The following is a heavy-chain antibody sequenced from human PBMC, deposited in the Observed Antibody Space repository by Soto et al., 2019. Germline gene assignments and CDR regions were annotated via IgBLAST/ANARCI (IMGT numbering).Heavy chain of an antibody. Sequence: ASVKVSCKASGYTFTSYDINWVRQATGQGLEWMGWMNPNSGNTGYAQKFQGRVTMTRNTSISTAYMELSSLRSEDTAVYYCARQIRFLEWLLYYNARFDPWGQGTLVTVSS. V-gene: IGHV1-8*01. CDR3: ARQIRFLEWLLYYNARFDP. CDR1: GYTFTSYD. J-gene: IGHJ5*02. CDR2: MNPNSGNT. D-gene: IGHD3-3*01.